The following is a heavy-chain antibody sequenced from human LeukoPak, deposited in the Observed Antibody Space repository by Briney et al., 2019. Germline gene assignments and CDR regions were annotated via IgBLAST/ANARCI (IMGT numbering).Heavy chain of an antibody. Sequence: ASVKVSCKASGGTLSSYAISWVRQAPGQGLEWMGGIIPIFGTANYAQKFQGRVTITADESTSTAYMELSSLRSEDTAVYYCARGGCSGGSCYSPRRDYGMDVWGKGTTVTVSS. D-gene: IGHD2-15*01. CDR3: ARGGCSGGSCYSPRRDYGMDV. CDR1: GGTLSSYA. V-gene: IGHV1-69*13. CDR2: IIPIFGTA. J-gene: IGHJ6*04.